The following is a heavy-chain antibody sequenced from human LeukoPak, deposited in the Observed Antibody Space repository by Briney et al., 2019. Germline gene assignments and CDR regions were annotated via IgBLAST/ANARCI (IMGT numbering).Heavy chain of an antibody. CDR1: GFTVSRNY. V-gene: IGHV3-66*01. Sequence: GGSLRLSCAASGFTVSRNYMSWVRQAPGKGLEWVSVIYSGGRTYYADPVKGRFTISRDNSKNTLYLQMSRLRAEDTAVYYCARAGPSSSRHQFDYWGQGTLVTVSS. CDR2: IYSGGRT. D-gene: IGHD6-13*01. CDR3: ARAGPSSSRHQFDY. J-gene: IGHJ4*02.